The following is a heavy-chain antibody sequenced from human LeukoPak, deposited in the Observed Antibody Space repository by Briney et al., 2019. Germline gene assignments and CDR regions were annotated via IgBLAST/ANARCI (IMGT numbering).Heavy chain of an antibody. CDR1: GFTFSSYW. V-gene: IGHV3-74*01. Sequence: PGGSLRLSCAASGFTFSSYWMHWVRQAPGKGLEWVSRINSDGSSTSYADSVKGRFTISRDNAKNTLYLQMNSLRAEDTAVYYCARGRTRADYYYGMDVWGKGTTVTVSS. J-gene: IGHJ6*04. CDR2: INSDGSST. CDR3: ARGRTRADYYYGMDV.